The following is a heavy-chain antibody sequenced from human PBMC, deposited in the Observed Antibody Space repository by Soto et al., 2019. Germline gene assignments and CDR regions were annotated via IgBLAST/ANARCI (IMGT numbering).Heavy chain of an antibody. CDR3: AREDVLMGGGFDP. CDR2: IYHSGST. J-gene: IGHJ5*02. V-gene: IGHV4-30-2*01. CDR1: GGSISSGGYS. D-gene: IGHD2-8*01. Sequence: QLQLQESGSGLVKPSQTLSLTCAVSGGSISSGGYSWSWIRQPPGKGLEWIGYIYHSGSTYYNPSLKRRVTISVDRSKNQFSLKLSSVTAADTAVYYCAREDVLMGGGFDPWGQGTLVTVSS.